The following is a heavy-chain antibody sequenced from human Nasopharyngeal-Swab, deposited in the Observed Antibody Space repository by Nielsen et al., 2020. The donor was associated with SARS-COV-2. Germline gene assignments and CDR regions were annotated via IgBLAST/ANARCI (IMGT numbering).Heavy chain of an antibody. Sequence: GESLKISCAASGFAFSVYGMHWVRQAPGKGLEWVAVMSYDGSEYYADSVKGRFTISRDNSKNTLYLQMNRLRVEDTAMYYCAKGLPPSYYYDTSGYYLDYWGQGTLVTVSS. CDR3: AKGLPPSYYYDTSGYYLDY. CDR1: GFAFSVYG. D-gene: IGHD3-22*01. V-gene: IGHV3-30*18. J-gene: IGHJ4*02. CDR2: MSYDGSE.